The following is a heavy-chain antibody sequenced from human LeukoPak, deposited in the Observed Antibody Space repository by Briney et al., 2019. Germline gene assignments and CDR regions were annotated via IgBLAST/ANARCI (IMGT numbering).Heavy chain of an antibody. Sequence: SETLSLTCTVSGGSVSSYYWSWIRQPPGKGLEWIGYIYYSGSTNYNPSLKSRVTISVDTSKNQFSLKLSSVTVADTAVYYCARDSSFGGFNFDYWGQGTLVTVSS. CDR1: GGSVSSYY. D-gene: IGHD3-3*01. J-gene: IGHJ4*02. CDR3: ARDSSFGGFNFDY. V-gene: IGHV4-59*02. CDR2: IYYSGST.